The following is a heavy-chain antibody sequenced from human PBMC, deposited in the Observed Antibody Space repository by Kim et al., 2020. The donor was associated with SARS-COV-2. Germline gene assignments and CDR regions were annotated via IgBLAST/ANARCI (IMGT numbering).Heavy chain of an antibody. D-gene: IGHD2-2*01. J-gene: IGHJ5*02. V-gene: IGHV4-34*01. CDR3: ARGPHIVVVPAATWFDP. Sequence: LKSRVTISVDTSKNQFSLKLSSVTAADTAVYYCARGPHIVVVPAATWFDPWGQGTLVTVSS.